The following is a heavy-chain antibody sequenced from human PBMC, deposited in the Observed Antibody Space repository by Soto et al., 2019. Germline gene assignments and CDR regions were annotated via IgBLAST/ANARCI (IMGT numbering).Heavy chain of an antibody. J-gene: IGHJ4*02. Sequence: GGSLRLSCTASGFTVSSNYMSWVRQAPGKGLEWVSVIYSGCSTYYADSVKGRFTISRDNSKNTLYLQMNSLRAEDTAVYYCARDGSGSYYYYFDYWGLGTLVTVSS. V-gene: IGHV3-53*01. CDR3: ARDGSGSYYYYFDY. CDR1: GFTVSSNY. D-gene: IGHD1-26*01. CDR2: IYSGCST.